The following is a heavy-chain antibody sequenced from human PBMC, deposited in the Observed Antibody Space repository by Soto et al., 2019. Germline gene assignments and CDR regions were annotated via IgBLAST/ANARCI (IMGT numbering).Heavy chain of an antibody. V-gene: IGHV4-30-2*01. CDR1: GGSISSGGYS. D-gene: IGHD3-22*01. J-gene: IGHJ4*02. CDR2: IYHSGST. Sequence: SETLSLTCAGSGGSISSGGYSWSWIRQPPGKGLEWIGYIYHSGSTYYNPSLKSRVTISVDRSKNQFSLKLSSVTAADTAVYYCARANHQYYYDSSGYQYFDYWGQGTLVTVSS. CDR3: ARANHQYYYDSSGYQYFDY.